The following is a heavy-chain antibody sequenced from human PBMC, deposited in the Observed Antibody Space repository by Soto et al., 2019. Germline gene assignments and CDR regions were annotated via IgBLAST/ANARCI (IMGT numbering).Heavy chain of an antibody. V-gene: IGHV3-13*01. Sequence: EEQLVESGGGLVQPGGSLRLSCAASGFTFGNYDMHWVRQPTGKSLEWVSAIGFAGDTYYPDSLKGRFIISRENVKSSLYLQMNGLTAGDTAVYYCVRDRETWYFDLWGRGTLVTVSS. J-gene: IGHJ2*01. CDR1: GFTFGNYD. CDR3: VRDRETWYFDL. CDR2: IGFAGDT.